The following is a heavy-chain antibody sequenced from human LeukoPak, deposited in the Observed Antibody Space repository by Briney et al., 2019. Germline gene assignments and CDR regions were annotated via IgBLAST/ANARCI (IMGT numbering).Heavy chain of an antibody. CDR1: GYTFTCYG. D-gene: IGHD1-26*01. Sequence: GASVKVSCKASGYTFTCYGISWVRQAPGQGLERMGWISAYNGNTNYAQKLQGRVTMTTDTSTSTAYMELRSLRSDDTAVYYCARDGDSGSYDKPVDYWGQGTLVTVSS. V-gene: IGHV1-18*01. J-gene: IGHJ4*02. CDR3: ARDGDSGSYDKPVDY. CDR2: ISAYNGNT.